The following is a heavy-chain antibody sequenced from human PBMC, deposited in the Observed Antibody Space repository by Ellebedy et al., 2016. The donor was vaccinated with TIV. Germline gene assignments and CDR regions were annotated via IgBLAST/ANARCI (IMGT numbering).Heavy chain of an antibody. CDR2: MSGSGDSI. Sequence: PGGSLRLSCAASGFTFSSYAMSWVRQAPGKGLEWVSTMSGSGDSINYADSVRGRFTISRDNSENTLYLQMNSLSVEDTATYYCAKRVLIAAVGCGYGMDVWGQGTTVTVS. V-gene: IGHV3-23*01. CDR1: GFTFSSYA. D-gene: IGHD6-13*01. CDR3: AKRVLIAAVGCGYGMDV. J-gene: IGHJ6*02.